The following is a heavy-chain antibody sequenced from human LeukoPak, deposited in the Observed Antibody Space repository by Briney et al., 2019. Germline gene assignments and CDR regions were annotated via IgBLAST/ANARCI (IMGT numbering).Heavy chain of an antibody. CDR2: IYHNGAT. CDR3: VRNAGNSDYDS. Sequence: PSETLSLTCAVSGGSISNRNCWTWVRQPPGKGLEWIGEIYHNGATNYKPSLKSRVTMSLDKSKNQFSLKLNSVTAADTAVYYCVRNAGNSDYDSWGQGTLVTVSS. CDR1: GGSISNRNC. J-gene: IGHJ4*02. V-gene: IGHV4-4*02. D-gene: IGHD4-23*01.